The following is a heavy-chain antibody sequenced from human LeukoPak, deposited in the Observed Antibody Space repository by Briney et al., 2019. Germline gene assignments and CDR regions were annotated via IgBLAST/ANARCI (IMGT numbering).Heavy chain of an antibody. Sequence: GASVKVSCKASGYTFSGYNMHWVRQAPGQGLERMGWINPNDGGTNYAQKFQGRVIMTRDTSISTAYMELSRLRSDDTAMYYCAKVYDFWSGYSSGYYFDYWGQGTLVTVSS. D-gene: IGHD3-3*01. J-gene: IGHJ4*02. CDR1: GYTFSGYN. V-gene: IGHV1-2*02. CDR2: INPNDGGT. CDR3: AKVYDFWSGYSSGYYFDY.